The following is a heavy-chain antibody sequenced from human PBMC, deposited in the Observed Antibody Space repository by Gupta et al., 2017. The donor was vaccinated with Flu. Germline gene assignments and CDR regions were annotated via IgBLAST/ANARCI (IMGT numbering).Heavy chain of an antibody. J-gene: IGHJ4*02. CDR3: ARGAAAGTVGY. V-gene: IGHV2-5*01. CDR1: GFSLSTSGVG. CDR2: IYWNDEK. Sequence: ITLKESGPTLVKPTQTLTLTCTFSGFSLSTSGVGVGWIRQPPGKAMEWLALIYWNDEKRYSPSLKSRLTITKDTAKNQVVITMTKMEPVDTTTYYGARGAAAGTVGYGCQGTMVTVFS. D-gene: IGHD6-13*01.